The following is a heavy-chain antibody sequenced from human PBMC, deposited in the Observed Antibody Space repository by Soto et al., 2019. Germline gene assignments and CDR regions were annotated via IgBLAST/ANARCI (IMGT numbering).Heavy chain of an antibody. V-gene: IGHV3-53*01. Sequence: PGWSLRLSCASSVFTVISNYMSWVRQAPGKGLEWVSVIYSGGSTYYADSVKGRFTISRDNSKNTLYLQMNSLRAEDTAVYYCARVSSGSVTAIFGYFDYWGQGTLVTVSS. CDR2: IYSGGST. CDR3: ARVSSGSVTAIFGYFDY. J-gene: IGHJ4*02. D-gene: IGHD2-21*02. CDR1: VFTVISNY.